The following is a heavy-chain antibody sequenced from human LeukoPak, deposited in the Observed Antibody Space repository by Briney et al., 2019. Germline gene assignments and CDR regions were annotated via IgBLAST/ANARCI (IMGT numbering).Heavy chain of an antibody. J-gene: IGHJ4*02. CDR2: IYYSGPP. D-gene: IGHD3-3*01. V-gene: IGHV4-39*01. CDR1: GVSIGSSSYY. Sequence: TPSETLSLTCTVSGVSIGSSSYYWGWIRPPPGKGLEWICRIYYSGPPTYNPSLKSPVTISRDTPKNQFSLQLSSVTAADTAVYYCATVDFWSASHLVYWGQGARVTVS. CDR3: ATVDFWSASHLVY.